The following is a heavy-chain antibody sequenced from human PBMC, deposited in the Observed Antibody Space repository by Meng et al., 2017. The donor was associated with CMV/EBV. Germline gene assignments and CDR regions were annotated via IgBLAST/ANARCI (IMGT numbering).Heavy chain of an antibody. J-gene: IGHJ4*02. CDR2: ISSSGSTI. D-gene: IGHD3-9*01. Sequence: GGSLRLSCAASGFTFSSYEMNWVRQAPGKGLEWVSYISSSGSTIYYADSVKGRFTISRDNAKNSLYLQMNSLRAEDTAVYYCAREAGRPKAWDILTGYPLDYWDQGTLVTVSS. V-gene: IGHV3-48*03. CDR3: AREAGRPKAWDILTGYPLDY. CDR1: GFTFSSYE.